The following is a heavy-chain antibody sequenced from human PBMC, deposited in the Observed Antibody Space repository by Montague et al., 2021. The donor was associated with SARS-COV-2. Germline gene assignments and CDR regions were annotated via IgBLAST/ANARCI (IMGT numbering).Heavy chain of an antibody. Sequence: SRRLSWAASGFPFSSYAMHWVRQAPGKGLEWVAVISYDGTNEYYADSVKGRFTISRDNSKNTLYLQMNSLRAEDTAVYYCAREGITAAGKDFDYWGQGTLVTVSS. CDR3: AREGITAAGKDFDY. D-gene: IGHD6-13*01. J-gene: IGHJ4*02. CDR2: ISYDGTNE. CDR1: GFPFSSYA. V-gene: IGHV3-30*04.